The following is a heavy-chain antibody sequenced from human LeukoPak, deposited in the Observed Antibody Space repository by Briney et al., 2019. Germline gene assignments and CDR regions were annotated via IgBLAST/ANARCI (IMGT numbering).Heavy chain of an antibody. V-gene: IGHV4-30-4*01. CDR3: ASAAGWGLPRWLPGAFDI. CDR1: GGSISSGDYY. D-gene: IGHD6-19*01. J-gene: IGHJ3*02. Sequence: SQTLSLTCTVSGGSISSGDYYWSWIRQPPGKGLEWIGYIYYSGSTYYNPSLKSRVTISVDTSKNQFSLKLSSVTAADTAVYYCASAAGWGLPRWLPGAFDIWGQGTMVIVSS. CDR2: IYYSGST.